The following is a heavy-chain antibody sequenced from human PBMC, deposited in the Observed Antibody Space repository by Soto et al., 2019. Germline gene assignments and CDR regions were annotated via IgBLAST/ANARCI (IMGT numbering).Heavy chain of an antibody. Sequence: QITLKASGPTLVKPTQTLTLTCTFSGFSLSTTGKSVAWIRQPPGKALEWLSVIYWDDDKRYSPSLNTRLTIAKDTSKNQVVLKLTNMNPSDTGTAYCAHSRGDGDYFPYWGQGTLVSVSS. V-gene: IGHV2-5*02. CDR1: GFSLSTTGKS. CDR2: IYWDDDK. D-gene: IGHD3-16*01. CDR3: AHSRGDGDYFPY. J-gene: IGHJ4*02.